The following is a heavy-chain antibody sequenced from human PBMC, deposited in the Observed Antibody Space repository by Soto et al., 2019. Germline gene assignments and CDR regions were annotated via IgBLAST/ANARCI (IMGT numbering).Heavy chain of an antibody. CDR2: IYYSGST. V-gene: IGHV4-39*01. Sequence: SETLSLTCTVSGGSISSSSYYWGWIRQPPGKGLEWIGSIYYSGSTYYNPSLKSRVTISVDTSKNQFSLKLSSVTAADTAVYYCARRITMMENAFDIWGQGTMVTVSS. J-gene: IGHJ3*02. D-gene: IGHD3-22*01. CDR3: ARRITMMENAFDI. CDR1: GGSISSSSYY.